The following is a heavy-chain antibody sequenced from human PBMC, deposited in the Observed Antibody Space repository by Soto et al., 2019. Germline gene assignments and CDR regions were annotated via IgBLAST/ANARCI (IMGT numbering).Heavy chain of an antibody. CDR2: VYYNGSP. Sequence: QLQLRESGPGLVKPSETLSLTCTVSRGSIQSSTYYWGWIRQPPGKGLEWIGTVYYNGSPYFNPSLKSRLTLSADPSQNQFSLRLASVTAADTAVYYCARQTYLTYFDIWGQGTMVTVSS. CDR1: RGSIQSSTYY. CDR3: ARQTYLTYFDI. V-gene: IGHV4-39*01. D-gene: IGHD3-16*01. J-gene: IGHJ3*02.